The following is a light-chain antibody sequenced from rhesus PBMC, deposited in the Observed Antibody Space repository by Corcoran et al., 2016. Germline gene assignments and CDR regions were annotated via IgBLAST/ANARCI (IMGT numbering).Light chain of an antibody. CDR1: QSPLHINGNTY. V-gene: IGKV2-58*01. CDR2: KVS. CDR3: MEGTHHPYS. Sequence: DVAMIQSPLSLPVTLGQPSSISCRSSQSPLHINGNTYLSWFQQQHGQVPRRFVYKVSNRDSGVPDRFSGNGAGTEFTLKISRVEAEDVGVYYCMEGTHHPYSFGQGTKVEIK. J-gene: IGKJ2*01.